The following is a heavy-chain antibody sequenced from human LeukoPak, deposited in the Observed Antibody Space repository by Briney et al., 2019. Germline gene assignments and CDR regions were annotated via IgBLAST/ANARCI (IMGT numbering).Heavy chain of an antibody. CDR1: GFPFSSYE. D-gene: IGHD2-2*01. J-gene: IGHJ4*02. V-gene: IGHV3-48*03. CDR2: ISSSGSTI. CDR3: ARHIVVVPAAPHFDY. Sequence: GGSLRLSWAASGFPFSSYEMNWFRQAPGKGLEWVSYISSSGSTIYYADSVKGRFTISRDNAKNSLYLQMNSLRAEDTAVYYCARHIVVVPAAPHFDYWGQGTLVTVSS.